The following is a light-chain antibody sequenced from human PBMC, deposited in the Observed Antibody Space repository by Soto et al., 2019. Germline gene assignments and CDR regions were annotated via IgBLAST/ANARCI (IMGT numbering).Light chain of an antibody. J-gene: IGKJ5*01. CDR2: GAS. CDR3: QQRSSWPRVT. CDR1: QGVGSNY. V-gene: IGKV3D-20*02. Sequence: EIVLTQSPGTLSLSPGERATLSCKASQGVGSNYLAWYQQKPGQAPRPLIYGASSRATGIPDRFSGSGSGADFTLTISRLEPEDCAVYYCQQRSSWPRVTFGQGTRLELK.